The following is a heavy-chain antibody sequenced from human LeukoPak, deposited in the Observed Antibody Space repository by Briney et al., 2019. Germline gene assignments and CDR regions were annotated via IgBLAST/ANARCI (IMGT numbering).Heavy chain of an antibody. J-gene: IGHJ4*02. V-gene: IGHV3-23*01. Sequence: GGSLRLSCAASGFTFNKFAMSWVRQAPGKGLEWVSGIIENGGETYYADSVKGRFTISRDNSKNTLYLQMNSLRAEDTAVYYCAKADPGTGAFDYWGQGSLVTVSS. D-gene: IGHD1-1*01. CDR1: GFTFNKFA. CDR2: IIENGGET. CDR3: AKADPGTGAFDY.